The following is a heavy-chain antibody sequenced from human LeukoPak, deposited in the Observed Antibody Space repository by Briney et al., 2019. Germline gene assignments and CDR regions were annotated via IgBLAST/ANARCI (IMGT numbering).Heavy chain of an antibody. CDR2: IIPIFGTA. J-gene: IGHJ6*03. V-gene: IGHV1-69*01. Sequence: GSSVKVSCKASGGTFSSYAISWVRQAPGQGLEWMGGIIPIFGTANYAQKFQGRVTITADESTSTAYMELSSLRSEDTAVYYCARDIAALGYMDVWGKGTTVTVSS. D-gene: IGHD6-6*01. CDR3: ARDIAALGYMDV. CDR1: GGTFSSYA.